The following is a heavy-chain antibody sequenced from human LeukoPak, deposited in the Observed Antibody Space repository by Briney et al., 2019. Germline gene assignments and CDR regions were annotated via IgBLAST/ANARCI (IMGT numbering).Heavy chain of an antibody. J-gene: IGHJ5*02. Sequence: EASVKVSCKASGGTFSSYAISWVRQAPGQGLEWMGGIIPIFGTANYAQKFQGRVTITADESTSTAYMELSSLRSEDTAVYYCASHRSGYNWFDPWGQGTLVTVSS. CDR3: ASHRSGYNWFDP. D-gene: IGHD3-3*01. CDR1: GGTFSSYA. CDR2: IIPIFGTA. V-gene: IGHV1-69*13.